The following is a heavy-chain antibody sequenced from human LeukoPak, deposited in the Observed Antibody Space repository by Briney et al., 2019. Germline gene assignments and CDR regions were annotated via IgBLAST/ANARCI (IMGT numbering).Heavy chain of an antibody. CDR3: ARDQPEVIINLFDY. D-gene: IGHD3-3*01. CDR2: ISYDGSNK. V-gene: IGHV3-30*19. CDR1: RFTFSSYG. J-gene: IGHJ4*02. Sequence: PPGRSLRLSCAASRFTFSSYGMHWVRQAPGKGLEWVAVISYDGSNKYYADSVRGRFTISRDNSKNTLYLQMNSLRAEDTAVYYCARDQPEVIINLFDYWGQGTLVTVSS.